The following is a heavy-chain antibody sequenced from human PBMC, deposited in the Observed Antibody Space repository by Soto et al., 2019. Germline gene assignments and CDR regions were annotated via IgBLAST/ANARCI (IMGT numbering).Heavy chain of an antibody. CDR3: ERGAPGYGDRLFDS. V-gene: IGHV3-21*01. J-gene: IGHJ4*02. D-gene: IGHD4-17*01. Sequence: SVKGRFTISRDNAKNSLYLQLNSLRAEDKAVYYCERGAPGYGDRLFDSWGQGTLVTVSS.